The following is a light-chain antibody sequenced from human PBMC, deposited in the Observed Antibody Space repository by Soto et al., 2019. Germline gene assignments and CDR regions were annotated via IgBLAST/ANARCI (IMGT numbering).Light chain of an antibody. Sequence: EIVLTQSAGSLSLSPGEGATLSYRASQSVSSSYLAWYQQKVGQAPRLLIYGTSNRATGIPDRFSGSGSGTDFTLIIRRLEPEDFAVYYCQQFGSAPCTFGQGTKLEIK. CDR3: QQFGSAPCT. V-gene: IGKV3-20*01. CDR1: QSVSSSY. J-gene: IGKJ2*02. CDR2: GTS.